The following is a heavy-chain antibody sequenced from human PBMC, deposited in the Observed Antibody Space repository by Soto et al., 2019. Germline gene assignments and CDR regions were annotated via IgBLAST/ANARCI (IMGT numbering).Heavy chain of an antibody. V-gene: IGHV3-48*02. CDR1: GFTFSSYW. CDR3: AREAYSSGLNWFDP. D-gene: IGHD6-19*01. CDR2: ISSSSSTI. Sequence: PGGSLRLSCAASGFTFSSYWMSWVRQAPGKGLEWVSYISSSSSTIYYADSVKGRFTISRDNAKNSLYLQMNSLRDEDTAVYYCAREAYSSGLNWFDPWGQGTLVTVSS. J-gene: IGHJ5*02.